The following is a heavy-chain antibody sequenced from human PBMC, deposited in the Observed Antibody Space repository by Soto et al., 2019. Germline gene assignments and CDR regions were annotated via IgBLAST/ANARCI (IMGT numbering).Heavy chain of an antibody. J-gene: IGHJ4*02. CDR1: GYTFTNYG. CDR2: ISAYNGHT. D-gene: IGHD2-8*01. Sequence: QVQLVQSGPEVKKPGASVKVSCKASGYTFTNYGFNWVRQAPGQGLEWMGWISAYNGHTKYSQIFQARVIMTTDTSTSTAYMELRSLTSDDTAVYYCAREGAGTKSLGYWGQGTLVTVSS. CDR3: AREGAGTKSLGY. V-gene: IGHV1-18*01.